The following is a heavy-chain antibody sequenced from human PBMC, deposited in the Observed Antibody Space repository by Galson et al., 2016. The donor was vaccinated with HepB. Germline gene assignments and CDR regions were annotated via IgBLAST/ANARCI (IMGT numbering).Heavy chain of an antibody. CDR3: ANERGSSRSPGY. V-gene: IGHV3-30*18. Sequence: LRLSCAASGMSFSSSGMHWVRQAPGKGLEWVAVISYDGHQKYYVDPVKGRFIISRDNSKNTVYLQMNSLKTEDTAVYYCANERGSSRSPGYWGQGTLVSVSS. D-gene: IGHD3-10*01. CDR1: GMSFSSSG. J-gene: IGHJ4*02. CDR2: ISYDGHQK.